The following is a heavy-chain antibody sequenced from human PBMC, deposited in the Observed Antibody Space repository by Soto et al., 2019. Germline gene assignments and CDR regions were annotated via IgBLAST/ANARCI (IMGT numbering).Heavy chain of an antibody. CDR3: ASPMNYYYYGMDV. CDR2: SIPIFGTA. D-gene: IGHD3-22*01. J-gene: IGHJ6*02. CDR1: GGTFSSYA. Sequence: QVQLVQSGAEVQKPGSSVKVSCKASGGTFSSYAISWVRQAPGQGLEGMGGSIPIFGTANYAQKFQGRVTITADESTSTAYMELSSLRSEDTAVYYCASPMNYYYYGMDVWGQGTTVTVSS. V-gene: IGHV1-69*01.